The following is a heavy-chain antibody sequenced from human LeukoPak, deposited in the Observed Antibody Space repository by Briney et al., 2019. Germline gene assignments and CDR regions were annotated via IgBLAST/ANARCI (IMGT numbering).Heavy chain of an antibody. J-gene: IGHJ4*02. Sequence: ASVKVSCKASGYTFTSYGISWVRQAPGQGLEWMGWISAYNGNTNYAQKLQGRVTMTTDTSTSTAYMELRSLRSDDAAVYYCARGRITMVWEGGILDYWGQGTLVTVSS. CDR3: ARGRITMVWEGGILDY. CDR2: ISAYNGNT. V-gene: IGHV1-18*01. D-gene: IGHD3-10*01. CDR1: GYTFTSYG.